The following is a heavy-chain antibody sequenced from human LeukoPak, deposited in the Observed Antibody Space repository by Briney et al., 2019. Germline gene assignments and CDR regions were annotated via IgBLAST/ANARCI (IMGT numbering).Heavy chain of an antibody. CDR1: GYTFTSYY. J-gene: IGHJ5*02. CDR2: INPNGGST. D-gene: IGHD2-2*01. CDR3: ARDLGPYCSSTSCQEYWFDP. V-gene: IGHV1-46*01. Sequence: ASVKVSCKASGYTFTSYYMHWVRQAPGQGLEWMGIINPNGGSTSYAQKFQGRVTMTRDTSTSTVYMELSSLRSEDTAVYYCARDLGPYCSSTSCQEYWFDPWGQGTLVTVSS.